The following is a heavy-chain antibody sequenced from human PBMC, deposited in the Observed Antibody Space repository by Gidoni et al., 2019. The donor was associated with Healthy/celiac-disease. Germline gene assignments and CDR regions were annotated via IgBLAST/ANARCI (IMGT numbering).Heavy chain of an antibody. CDR2: IIPIFGTA. D-gene: IGHD6-6*01. V-gene: IGHV1-69*01. Sequence: QVQLVQSGAEVKTPGSSVKVPCKASGGTFSSYAISWVRQAPGQGLEWMGGIIPIFGTANYAQKFQGRVTITADESTSTAYMELSSLRSEDTAVYYCARSTRRYSSSSAPFDYWGQGTLVTVSS. J-gene: IGHJ4*02. CDR1: GGTFSSYA. CDR3: ARSTRRYSSSSAPFDY.